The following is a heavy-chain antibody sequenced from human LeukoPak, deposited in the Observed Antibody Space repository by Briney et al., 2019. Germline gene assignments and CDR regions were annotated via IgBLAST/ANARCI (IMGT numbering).Heavy chain of an antibody. V-gene: IGHV1-8*03. CDR1: GYTFTSYD. CDR3: ARTPPRGLIDY. D-gene: IGHD3-16*01. Sequence: ASVKVSCKASGYTFTSYDINWVRQATGQGLEWMGWMSPKSANTGFAQKFQGRVTITRDTSISTAYMELSSLTSEDTAVYYSARTPPRGLIDYWGQGTLVTVSS. CDR2: MSPKSANT. J-gene: IGHJ4*02.